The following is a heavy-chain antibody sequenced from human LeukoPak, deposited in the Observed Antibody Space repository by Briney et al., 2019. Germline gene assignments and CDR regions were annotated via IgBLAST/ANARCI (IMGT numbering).Heavy chain of an antibody. Sequence: GGSLRLSCAASGFTFSDYYMSWIRQAPGKGLEWVSYITTTSNTTYYADSVKGRFTISRDNAKDSLYLQMNSLRDEDTAIYYCTRIRPRSYFDYWGQGSQGTVSS. D-gene: IGHD3-10*01. CDR3: TRIRPRSYFDY. V-gene: IGHV3-11*04. CDR2: ITTTSNTT. J-gene: IGHJ4*02. CDR1: GFTFSDYY.